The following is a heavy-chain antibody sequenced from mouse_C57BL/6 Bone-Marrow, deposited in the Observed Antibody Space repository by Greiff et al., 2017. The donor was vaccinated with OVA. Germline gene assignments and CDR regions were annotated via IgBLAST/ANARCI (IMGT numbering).Heavy chain of an antibody. V-gene: IGHV5-9-1*02. CDR1: GFTFSSYA. J-gene: IGHJ3*01. Sequence: EVKLMESGEGLVKPGGSLKLSCAASGFTFSSYAMSWVRQTPEKRLEWVAYISSGGDYIYYADTVKGRFTISRDNARNTLYLQMSSLKSEDTAMYYCTGVYSNYTWFAYWGQGTLVTVSA. CDR3: TGVYSNYTWFAY. D-gene: IGHD2-5*01. CDR2: ISSGGDYI.